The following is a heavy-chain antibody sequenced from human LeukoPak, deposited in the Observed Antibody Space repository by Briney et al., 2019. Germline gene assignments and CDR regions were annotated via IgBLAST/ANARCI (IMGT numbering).Heavy chain of an antibody. D-gene: IGHD2-15*01. V-gene: IGHV3-11*01. CDR1: GFTFSDYF. J-gene: IGHJ5*02. Sequence: PGRSLRLSCAASGFTFSDYFMGWIRQAPGKGLEWVSYISGSGSSTYYADSVKGRFTVSRDNANNSLYLQMNSLRAEDTAMYYCARDRCSGGTCYSIGWFDPWGQGTLVTVSS. CDR2: ISGSGSST. CDR3: ARDRCSGGTCYSIGWFDP.